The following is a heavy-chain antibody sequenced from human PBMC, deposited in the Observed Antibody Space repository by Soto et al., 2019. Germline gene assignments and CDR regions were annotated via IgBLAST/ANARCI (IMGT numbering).Heavy chain of an antibody. CDR3: AKDHGGYDSSGPIDY. CDR1: GFTFSSYG. D-gene: IGHD3-22*01. J-gene: IGHJ4*02. Sequence: GSLLLACTASGFTFSSYGMHWVRQAPGKGLEWVAVISYDGSNKYYADSVKGRFTISRDNSKNTLYLQMNSLRAEDTAVYYCAKDHGGYDSSGPIDYWGQGTMVTVSS. V-gene: IGHV3-30*18. CDR2: ISYDGSNK.